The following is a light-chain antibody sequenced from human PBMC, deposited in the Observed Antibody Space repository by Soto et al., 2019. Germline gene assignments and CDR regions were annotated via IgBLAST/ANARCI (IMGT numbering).Light chain of an antibody. CDR1: SSNIGSNH. Sequence: QSVLTQPPSASGTPGQRVTISCSGSSSNIGSNHVYWYQQFPGMAPKLLMYRSDQRPTGVPDRFSGSKSGTSASLAISGLRSDDEADYYCSARADILSGVVFGGGTQLTVL. CDR3: SARADILSGVV. J-gene: IGLJ2*01. V-gene: IGLV1-47*01. CDR2: RSD.